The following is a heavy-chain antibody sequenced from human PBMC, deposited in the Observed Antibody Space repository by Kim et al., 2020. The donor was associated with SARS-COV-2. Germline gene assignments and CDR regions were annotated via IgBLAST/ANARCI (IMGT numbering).Heavy chain of an antibody. V-gene: IGHV3-23*01. CDR2: ISGSSRTT. D-gene: IGHD4-17*01. J-gene: IGHJ6*02. CDR3: AKGGTVTTDLPPHSYYYYAMDV. CDR1: GFTFNNYA. Sequence: GGSLRLSCAASGFTFNNYAMSWVRQAPGKGLEWVSGISGSSRTTYYADAVKVRVTISRDNSRNTNNTLYLQMNSLRVEDTGVYYCAKGGTVTTDLPPHSYYYYAMDVWGQGTTVTVSS.